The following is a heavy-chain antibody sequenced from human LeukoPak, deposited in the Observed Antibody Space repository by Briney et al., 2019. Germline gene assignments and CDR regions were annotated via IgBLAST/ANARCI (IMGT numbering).Heavy chain of an antibody. CDR2: IYPGDSDT. CDR3: ARLGTGYSSSSAY. CDR1: GYSFTTYW. J-gene: IGHJ4*02. V-gene: IGHV5-51*01. D-gene: IGHD6-6*01. Sequence: GEYLKISCKGSGYSFTTYWIGWVRQMPGKGLGWMGIIYPGDSDTRYSPSFQGQGSISADKSISTAYLQWSSLKASDTAMYYCARLGTGYSSSSAYWGQGTLVTVSA.